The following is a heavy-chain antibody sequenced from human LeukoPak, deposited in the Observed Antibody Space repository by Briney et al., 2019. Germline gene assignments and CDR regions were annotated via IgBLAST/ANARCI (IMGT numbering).Heavy chain of an antibody. CDR3: ARDSRLNYDSGSYCLDY. V-gene: IGHV3-53*05. D-gene: IGHD3-10*01. Sequence: GGSLRLSCAAPGFTVCSNYMSWVRQALGKGLEWVSVIYIGGGRTYYADSVKCRFSISRDNTKNTLCLLINNQRSEDTAVCYFARDSRLNYDSGSYCLDYWGQGTLVTVSS. J-gene: IGHJ4*02. CDR2: IYIGGGRT. CDR1: GFTVCSNY.